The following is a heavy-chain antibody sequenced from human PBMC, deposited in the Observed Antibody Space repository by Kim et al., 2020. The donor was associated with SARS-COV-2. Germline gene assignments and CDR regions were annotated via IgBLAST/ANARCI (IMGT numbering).Heavy chain of an antibody. J-gene: IGHJ4*02. D-gene: IGHD6-13*01. V-gene: IGHV4-39*01. Sequence: TYYNPSLKSRVTISVDTSKNQFSLKLSSVTAADTAVYYCARLPIAAAFDYWGQGTLVTVSS. CDR2: T. CDR3: ARLPIAAAFDY.